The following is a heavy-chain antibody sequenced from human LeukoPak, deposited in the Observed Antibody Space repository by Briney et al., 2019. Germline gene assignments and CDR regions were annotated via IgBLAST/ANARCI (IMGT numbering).Heavy chain of an antibody. CDR3: ARGFALNYYDSSGYYFNY. D-gene: IGHD3-22*01. CDR2: INNSGNT. CDR1: GGSFSGYQ. J-gene: IGHJ4*02. V-gene: IGHV4-34*01. Sequence: KPSETLSLTCAVYGGSFSGYQGSWIRQPPGKGLEWIGEINNSGNTNYSPSLKSRVTISVDTSKNQFSLKLNSVTAADTAVYYCARGFALNYYDSSGYYFNYWGQGTLVTVSS.